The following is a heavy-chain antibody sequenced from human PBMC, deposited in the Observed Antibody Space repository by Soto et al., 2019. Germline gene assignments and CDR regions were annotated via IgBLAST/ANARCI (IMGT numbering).Heavy chain of an antibody. Sequence: PGEFLRVSWRGAWDSCTDHCSGLVRQMPGKGLEWMGIIYPGDSDTRYSPSFQGQVTISADKSISTAYLQWSSLKASDTAMYYCARHSGRYDILTGYYGPDYYYYYGMDVWGQGTTVTVSS. CDR1: WDSCTDHC. CDR2: IYPGDSDT. V-gene: IGHV5-51*01. CDR3: ARHSGRYDILTGYYGPDYYYYYGMDV. J-gene: IGHJ6*02. D-gene: IGHD3-9*01.